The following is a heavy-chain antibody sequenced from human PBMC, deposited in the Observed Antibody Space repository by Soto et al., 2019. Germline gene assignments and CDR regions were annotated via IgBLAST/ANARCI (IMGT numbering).Heavy chain of an antibody. CDR3: AKTRYRYGSHFDY. Sequence: GGPIRVPCAAAGFNFRSYAMSWVRQAPGKGLEWVSAISGSGGSTYYADSVKGRFTISRDNSKNTLYLQMNSLRAEDTAVYYCAKTRYRYGSHFDYWGQGTLVTVSS. CDR1: GFNFRSYA. J-gene: IGHJ4*02. D-gene: IGHD5-18*01. CDR2: ISGSGGST. V-gene: IGHV3-23*01.